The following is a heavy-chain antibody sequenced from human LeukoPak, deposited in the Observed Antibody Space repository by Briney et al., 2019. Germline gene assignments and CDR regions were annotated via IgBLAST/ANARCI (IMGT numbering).Heavy chain of an antibody. CDR1: GFTFSNFA. D-gene: IGHD3-3*01. CDR3: AKDLGNTVFGVVIPLRGAFDV. V-gene: IGHV3-23*01. CDR2: ISASRGNT. J-gene: IGHJ3*01. Sequence: GGSLRLSCAASGFTFSNFAMSWVRKTPGKGLQWVSSISASRGNTYYADSVKGRFTISRDNSNNLLHLQMNSLRAEDSALYYCAKDLGNTVFGVVIPLRGAFDVWGQGTMVTVS.